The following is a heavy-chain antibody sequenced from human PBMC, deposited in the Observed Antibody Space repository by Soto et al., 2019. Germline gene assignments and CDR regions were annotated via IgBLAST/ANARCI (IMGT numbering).Heavy chain of an antibody. J-gene: IGHJ4*02. CDR1: GFTFSSYA. CDR3: ARDAVVTPYYFDY. D-gene: IGHD3-22*01. Sequence: QVQLVASGGGVVQPGRSLRLSCAASGFTFSSYAMHWVRQAPGTGLEWVAVISYDGSNKYYADSVKGRFTISRDHSKNTLYLQMNSLRAEDTAVSYCARDAVVTPYYFDYWGQGTLVTVSS. CDR2: ISYDGSNK. V-gene: IGHV3-30-3*01.